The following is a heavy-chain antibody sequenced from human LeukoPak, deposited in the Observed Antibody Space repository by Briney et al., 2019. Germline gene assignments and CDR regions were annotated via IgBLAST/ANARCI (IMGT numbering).Heavy chain of an antibody. V-gene: IGHV6-1*01. Sequence: SQTLSLTCAISLDSVSRNGAAWNWIRHSPTRGLEWLGRTYYRSKRNNDDAVSLKSRITINPDTSKNQISLQLNSVTPEDTAVYYCARDLSVWGGIALAGIHYYYGMDVWGQGTTVTVSS. CDR1: LDSVSRNGAA. CDR2: TYYRSKRNN. CDR3: ARDLSVWGGIALAGIHYYYGMDV. D-gene: IGHD6-19*01. J-gene: IGHJ6*02.